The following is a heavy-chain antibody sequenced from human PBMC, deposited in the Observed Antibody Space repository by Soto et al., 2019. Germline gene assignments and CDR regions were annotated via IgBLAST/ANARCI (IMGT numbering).Heavy chain of an antibody. CDR3: ARLPHDAGKDVPDPPLYYYYYMDV. J-gene: IGHJ6*03. CDR1: GYSFTSSW. D-gene: IGHD1-1*01. V-gene: IGHV5-51*01. Sequence: GESLKISCKGSGYSFTSSWICWVRQMPGKGLEWMGIIYPGDSGTRYSRSFQGQVTISADKSISTAYPQWRSLKASATAMYYCARLPHDAGKDVPDPPLYYYYYMDVWGKGTTVTVSS. CDR2: IYPGDSGT.